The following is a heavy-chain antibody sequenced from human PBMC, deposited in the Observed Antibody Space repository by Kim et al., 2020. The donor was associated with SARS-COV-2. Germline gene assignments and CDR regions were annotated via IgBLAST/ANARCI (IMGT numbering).Heavy chain of an antibody. CDR2: IKQDGSEK. Sequence: GGSLRLSCAASGFTFSDYWMSWVRQAPGKGLEWVANIKQDGSEKYYVDSVKGQFTISKDNAKNSLYLQMNSLRAEDTAVYYCARLSSSSWPYYSDYWGQG. D-gene: IGHD6-13*01. J-gene: IGHJ4*02. CDR3: ARLSSSSWPYYSDY. CDR1: GFTFSDYW. V-gene: IGHV3-7*01.